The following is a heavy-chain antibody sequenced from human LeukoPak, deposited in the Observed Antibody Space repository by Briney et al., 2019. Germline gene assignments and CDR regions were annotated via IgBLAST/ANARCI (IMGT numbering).Heavy chain of an antibody. CDR3: AREKARFGELSTFDY. D-gene: IGHD3-10*01. V-gene: IGHV4-39*07. Sequence: PSETLSLTCTVSGGSISSSSYYWGWIRQPPGKGLEWIGSIYYSGSTYYNPSLKSRVTISVDTSKNQFSLKLSSVTAADTAVYYCAREKARFGELSTFDYWGQGTLVTVSS. CDR1: GGSISSSSYY. CDR2: IYYSGST. J-gene: IGHJ4*02.